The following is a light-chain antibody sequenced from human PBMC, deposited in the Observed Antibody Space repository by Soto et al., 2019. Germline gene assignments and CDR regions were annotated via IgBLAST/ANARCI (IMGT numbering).Light chain of an antibody. CDR1: QSISTY. V-gene: IGKV1-5*01. CDR3: QHYNSYSEA. Sequence: DIQMTQSPSSLSASVGDRVTITCRASQSISTYLIWYQQKPGKAPKLLIYATSSLQSGVPSRFSGSGSGTEFTLTISSLQPDDFATYYCQHYNSYSEAFGQGTKVDNK. J-gene: IGKJ1*01. CDR2: ATS.